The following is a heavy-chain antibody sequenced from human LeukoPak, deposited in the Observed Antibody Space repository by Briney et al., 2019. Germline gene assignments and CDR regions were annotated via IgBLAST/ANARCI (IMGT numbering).Heavy chain of an antibody. CDR3: VRDAREYNSGWYRGFDH. Sequence: GGSLRLSCAASGFSISSYSMNWVRQAPGKGLEWVSCTSSSSSTIYSADSVKGRFTISRDNAKNSLYLQMNSLRDEDTAIYYCVRDAREYNSGWYRGFDHWGQGTLVTVSS. CDR1: GFSISSYS. J-gene: IGHJ4*02. CDR2: TSSSSSTI. D-gene: IGHD6-19*01. V-gene: IGHV3-48*02.